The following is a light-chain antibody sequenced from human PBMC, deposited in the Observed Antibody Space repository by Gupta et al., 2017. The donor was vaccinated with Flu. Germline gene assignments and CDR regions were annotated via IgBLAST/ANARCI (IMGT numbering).Light chain of an antibody. CDR3: QSYDSSLSGSV. Sequence: SVLTQPPSVSGAPGQRVTLPCPGSSSNIGAGYDVHWYQQLPGTAPKLLIYGNSNRPSGVPDRFSGSKSGTSASLAITGLQAEDEADYYCQSYDSSLSGSVFGGGTKLTVL. J-gene: IGLJ3*02. V-gene: IGLV1-40*01. CDR2: GNS. CDR1: SSNIGAGYD.